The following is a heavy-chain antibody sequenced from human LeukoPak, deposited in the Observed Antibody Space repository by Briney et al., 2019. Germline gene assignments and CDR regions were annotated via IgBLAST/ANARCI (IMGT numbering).Heavy chain of an antibody. V-gene: IGHV4-34*01. CDR1: GGSFIGYY. Sequence: PSETLSLTCAVYGGSFIGYYWSWIRQPPGKGLGWIGEINHSGSTNYNPSLKSRVTISVDTSKNQFSLKLSSVTAADTAVYYCARGQTRQYQLLIYYYYGMDVWGQGTTVTVSS. D-gene: IGHD2-2*01. CDR2: INHSGST. CDR3: ARGQTRQYQLLIYYYYGMDV. J-gene: IGHJ6*02.